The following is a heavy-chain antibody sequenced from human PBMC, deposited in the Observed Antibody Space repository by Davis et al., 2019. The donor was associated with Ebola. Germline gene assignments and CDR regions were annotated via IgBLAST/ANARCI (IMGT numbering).Heavy chain of an antibody. V-gene: IGHV3-23*01. Sequence: GESLKISCAASGFTFSNYRMNWVRQAPGKGLDWVSRISSNGATTYYADSVRGRFTISRDNSRNTLYLQMNSLRAEDTAIYYCGGAWDWGQGTLVTVSS. J-gene: IGHJ4*02. CDR1: GFTFSNYR. CDR2: ISSNGATT. D-gene: IGHD1-26*01. CDR3: GGAWD.